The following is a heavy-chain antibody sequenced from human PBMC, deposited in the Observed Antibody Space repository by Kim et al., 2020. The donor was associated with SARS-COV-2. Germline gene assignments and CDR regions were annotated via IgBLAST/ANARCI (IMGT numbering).Heavy chain of an antibody. J-gene: IGHJ6*02. V-gene: IGHV3-48*02. CDR3: ARDTGRTGYYYGMDL. Sequence: GYVKGRFTISRDNAKNSVYLQMNSLGDDDTAVYYCARDTGRTGYYYGMDLWGRGTTVTVSS. D-gene: IGHD1-1*01.